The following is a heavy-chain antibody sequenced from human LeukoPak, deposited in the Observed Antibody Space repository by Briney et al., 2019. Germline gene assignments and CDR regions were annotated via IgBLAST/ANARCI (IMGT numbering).Heavy chain of an antibody. CDR2: INPNSGGT. J-gene: IGHJ4*02. CDR3: ARDFNWNYGY. D-gene: IGHD1-7*01. Sequence: ASVKVSCKASGYTFTSYGISWVRQAPGQGLEWMGWINPNSGGTNYAQKFQGRVTMTRDTSISTAYMELSRLRSDDTAVYYCARDFNWNYGYWGQGTLVTVPS. CDR1: GYTFTSYG. V-gene: IGHV1-2*02.